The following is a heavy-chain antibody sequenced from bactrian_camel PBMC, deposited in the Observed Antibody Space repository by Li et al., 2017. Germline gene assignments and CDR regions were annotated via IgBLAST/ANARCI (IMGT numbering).Heavy chain of an antibody. J-gene: IGHJ4*01. V-gene: IGHV3S54*01. CDR2: VHTGGGST. CDR1: GYTYSINC. CDR3: VTGLAPALAY. Sequence: HVQLVESGGGSVQAGETLRLSCAASGYTYSINCMGWFRQAPGKEREGVAGVHTGGGSTYYADSVKGRFTISRDNAQNTLYLQLNSLKTDDTAMYYCVTGLAPALAYWGQGTQVTVS.